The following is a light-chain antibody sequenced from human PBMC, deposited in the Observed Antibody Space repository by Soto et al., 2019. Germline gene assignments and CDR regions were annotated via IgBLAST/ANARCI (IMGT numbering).Light chain of an antibody. CDR3: ATWDDSLNAAV. Sequence: QSALTQPASVSGSPGQSITISCTGTNNDVGGYKLVSWYQQHPGKVPKVVIYEGSKRPSGVPARFSGSTSGTSASLAISGLQSDDEAHYYCATWDDSLNAAVFGGGTQLTVL. CDR2: EGS. J-gene: IGLJ7*01. V-gene: IGLV2-14*02. CDR1: NNDVGGYKL.